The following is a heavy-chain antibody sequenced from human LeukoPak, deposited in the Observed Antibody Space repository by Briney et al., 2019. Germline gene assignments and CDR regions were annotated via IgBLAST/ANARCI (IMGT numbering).Heavy chain of an antibody. V-gene: IGHV4-34*01. CDR1: GGSFSGSY. Sequence: PTESLSLTCAIYGGSFSGSYCGSIRQPPGKGLGWIEAINHSGSTNYNPTLKRRVPISVDTSKNQFSLKLSSVTAADTAVYSCARWRRAARPLNSLRYPFDIWGQGTMVTVSS. J-gene: IGHJ3*02. CDR3: ARWRRAARPLNSLRYPFDI. CDR2: INHSGST. D-gene: IGHD6-6*01.